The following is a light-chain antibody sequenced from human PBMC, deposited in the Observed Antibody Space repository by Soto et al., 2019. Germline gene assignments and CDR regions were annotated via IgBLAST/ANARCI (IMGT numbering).Light chain of an antibody. J-gene: IGKJ4*01. Sequence: DIQMTQSPSSLSASVGDRITITCRAHESVGNWLAWYQQKPGKAPKLLIYAATTLQSGVPSRFSGSRSGTVFSLTDSSLQPEDFATYYCQQANSFPLSFGGGTKVDIK. CDR2: AAT. V-gene: IGKV1D-12*01. CDR1: ESVGNW. CDR3: QQANSFPLS.